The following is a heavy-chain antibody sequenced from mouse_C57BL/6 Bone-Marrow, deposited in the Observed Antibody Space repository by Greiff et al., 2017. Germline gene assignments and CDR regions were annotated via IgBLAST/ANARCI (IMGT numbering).Heavy chain of an antibody. V-gene: IGHV1-39*01. CDR3: EKGYDYDYAMDY. J-gene: IGHJ4*01. CDR1: GYSFTDYN. CDR2: INPNYGTT. Sequence: VQLKQSGPELVKPGASVKISCKASGYSFTDYNMNWVKQSNGKSLEWIGVINPNYGTTSYNQKFKGKATLTVDQSSSTAYMQLNSLTCEDSAVYYCEKGYDYDYAMDYWGRGTSVIVSS. D-gene: IGHD2-4*01.